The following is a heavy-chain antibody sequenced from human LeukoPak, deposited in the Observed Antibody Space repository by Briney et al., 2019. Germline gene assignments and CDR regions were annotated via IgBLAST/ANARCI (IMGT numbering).Heavy chain of an antibody. CDR1: GFTFSNYG. Sequence: GGSLRLSCAASGFTFSNYGMHWVRQAPGKGLEWVSYVSSSSAKIDYADSVRGRFTVSRDNAKNSLYLQMNSLTAEDTAVYYCVRDRSLGSQYYYYIDVWGKGTTVTVSS. D-gene: IGHD2/OR15-2a*01. J-gene: IGHJ6*03. CDR3: VRDRSLGSQYYYYIDV. CDR2: VSSSSAKI. V-gene: IGHV3-48*01.